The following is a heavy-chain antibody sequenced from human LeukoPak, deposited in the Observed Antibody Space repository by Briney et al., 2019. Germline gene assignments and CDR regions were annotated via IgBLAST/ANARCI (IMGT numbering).Heavy chain of an antibody. J-gene: IGHJ4*02. Sequence: SETLSLTCTVSGGSISSYYWSWIRQPPGKGLEWIGEINHSGSTNYNPSLKSRVTISVDTSKNQFSLKLSSVTAADTAVYYCASTGSYSGRFDYWGQGTLVTVSS. CDR3: ASTGSYSGRFDY. D-gene: IGHD3-10*01. CDR1: GGSISSYY. V-gene: IGHV4-34*01. CDR2: INHSGST.